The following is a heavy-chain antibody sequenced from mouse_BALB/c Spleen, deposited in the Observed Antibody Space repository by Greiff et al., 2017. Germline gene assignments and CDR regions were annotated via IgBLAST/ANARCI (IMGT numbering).Heavy chain of an antibody. CDR3: TRRLLYAMDY. Sequence: EVKVEESGGGLVQPGGSMKLSCVASGFTFSNYWMNWVRQSPEKGLEWVAEIRLKSNNYATHYAESVKGRFTISRDDSKSSVYLQMNNLRAEDTGIYYCTRRLLYAMDYWGQGTSVTVSS. V-gene: IGHV6-6*02. CDR1: GFTFSNYW. D-gene: IGHD2-1*01. CDR2: IRLKSNNYAT. J-gene: IGHJ4*01.